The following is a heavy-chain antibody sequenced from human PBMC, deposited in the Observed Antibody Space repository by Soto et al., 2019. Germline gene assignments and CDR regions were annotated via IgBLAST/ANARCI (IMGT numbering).Heavy chain of an antibody. D-gene: IGHD3-10*01. CDR2: IYPRDSDT. Sequence: PGESLKISCKGSGYSFTNYWIGWVRQMPGKGLEWMGIIYPRDSDTKYSPSFQGQVTISADKSITTAYLQWSSLKASDTAMYYCARQRTTYISGNYYFDYFDYWGQGTPVTVSS. J-gene: IGHJ4*02. V-gene: IGHV5-51*01. CDR3: ARQRTTYISGNYYFDYFDY. CDR1: GYSFTNYW.